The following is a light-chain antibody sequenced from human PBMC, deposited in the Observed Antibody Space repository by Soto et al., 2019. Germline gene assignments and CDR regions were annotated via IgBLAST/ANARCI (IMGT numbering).Light chain of an antibody. CDR3: QQYGSSPIP. Sequence: EVVLTQAPGTLSLSPGETVTLSCRAGQSVTSSYLAWYQQKPGQAPRLLIYGASSRATGIPDRFSGSGSGTDFTLTISRLEPEDFAVYYCQQYGSSPIPFGQGTRLETK. V-gene: IGKV3-20*01. CDR1: QSVTSSY. J-gene: IGKJ5*01. CDR2: GAS.